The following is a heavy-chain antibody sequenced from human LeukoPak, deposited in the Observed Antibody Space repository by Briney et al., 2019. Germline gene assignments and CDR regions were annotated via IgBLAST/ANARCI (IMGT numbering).Heavy chain of an antibody. CDR2: ISGSGGST. CDR1: GFTFSSYA. Sequence: PGGSLRLSCAASGFTFSSYAMSWVRQAPGKGLEWVSAISGSGGSTYYADSVKGRFTISRDNSKNTLYLQMNSLRAEDTAVYYCAKAPATNIAVEGFLDYWGQGTLVTVSS. V-gene: IGHV3-23*01. D-gene: IGHD6-19*01. CDR3: AKAPATNIAVEGFLDY. J-gene: IGHJ4*02.